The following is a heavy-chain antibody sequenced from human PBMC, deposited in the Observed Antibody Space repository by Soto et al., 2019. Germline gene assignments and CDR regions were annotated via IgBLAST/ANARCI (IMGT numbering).Heavy chain of an antibody. CDR1: GGSISSSSYY. V-gene: IGHV4-39*01. Sequence: KASETLSLTCTVSGGSISSSSYYWGWIRQPPGKGLEWIGSIYYSGSTYYNPSLKSRVTISVDTSKNQFSLKLSSVTAADTAVYFCARHEWYSGYDFRSDFDYWGQGTLVTVSS. CDR2: IYYSGST. J-gene: IGHJ4*02. CDR3: ARHEWYSGYDFRSDFDY. D-gene: IGHD5-12*01.